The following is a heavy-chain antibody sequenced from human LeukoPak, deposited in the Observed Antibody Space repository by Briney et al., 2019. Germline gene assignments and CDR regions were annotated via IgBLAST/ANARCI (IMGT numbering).Heavy chain of an antibody. D-gene: IGHD3-3*01. Sequence: GGSLRLSCAASGFTFRSYAMSWVRQAPGKGLEWVSVISGSGGSTNYADSVKGRFTISRDNSKNTLYLQMNSLRAEDTAVYYCARLSGFSDYWGQGTLVTVSS. CDR2: ISGSGGST. J-gene: IGHJ4*02. CDR1: GFTFRSYA. V-gene: IGHV3-23*01. CDR3: ARLSGFSDY.